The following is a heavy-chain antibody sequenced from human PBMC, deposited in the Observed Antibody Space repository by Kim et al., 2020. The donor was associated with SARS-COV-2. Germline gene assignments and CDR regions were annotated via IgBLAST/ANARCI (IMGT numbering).Heavy chain of an antibody. V-gene: IGHV4-31*03. D-gene: IGHD2-2*01. Sequence: SETLSLTCTVSGGSISSGGYYWSWIRQHPGKGLEWIGYIYYSGSTYYNPSLKSRVTISVDTPKNQFSLKLSSVTAADTAVYYCARAYSSTTYEIDCWFDPWGQGTLVTVSS. CDR2: IYYSGST. J-gene: IGHJ5*02. CDR3: ARAYSSTTYEIDCWFDP. CDR1: GGSISSGGYY.